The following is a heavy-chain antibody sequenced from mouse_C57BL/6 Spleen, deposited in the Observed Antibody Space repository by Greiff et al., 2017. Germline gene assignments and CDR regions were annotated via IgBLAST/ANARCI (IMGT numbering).Heavy chain of an antibody. CDR2: IRNKANGYPT. Sequence: EVQLVESGGGLVQPGGSLSLSCAASGFTFTDYYMSWVRQPPGKALEWLGFIRNKANGYPTEYSSSLTGRFTISRDNSQSLLYLQMHALRAEDSATYYCARLYYPYAMDYWGQGTSVTVSS. V-gene: IGHV7-3*01. CDR3: ARLYYPYAMDY. J-gene: IGHJ4*01. CDR1: GFTFTDYY. D-gene: IGHD2-1*01.